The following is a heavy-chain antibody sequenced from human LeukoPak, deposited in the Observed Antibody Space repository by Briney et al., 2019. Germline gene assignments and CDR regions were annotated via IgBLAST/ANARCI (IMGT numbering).Heavy chain of an antibody. CDR3: ARDLWELLLSGTGDAFDI. CDR1: GFTFSSYG. J-gene: IGHJ3*02. D-gene: IGHD1-26*01. V-gene: IGHV3-21*01. CDR2: ISGRSGST. Sequence: GGTLRLSCAASGFTFSSYGMSWVRQAPGKGLEWVSAISGRSGSTYYADSVKGRFTISRDNAKNSLFLQMNSLRAEDTAVYYCARDLWELLLSGTGDAFDIWGQGTMVTVSS.